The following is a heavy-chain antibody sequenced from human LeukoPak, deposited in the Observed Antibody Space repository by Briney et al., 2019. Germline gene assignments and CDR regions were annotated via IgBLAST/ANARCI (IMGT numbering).Heavy chain of an antibody. V-gene: IGHV4-34*01. Sequence: SETLSLTCAVYGGSFSGYYWSWIRQPPGKGLEWIGEINHSGSTNYNPSLKSRDTISVDTSKNQFSLKLSSVTAADTAVYYCARGRDYDYVWGSYRVYYFDYWGQGTLVTVSS. D-gene: IGHD3-16*02. CDR2: INHSGST. CDR3: ARGRDYDYVWGSYRVYYFDY. J-gene: IGHJ4*02. CDR1: GGSFSGYY.